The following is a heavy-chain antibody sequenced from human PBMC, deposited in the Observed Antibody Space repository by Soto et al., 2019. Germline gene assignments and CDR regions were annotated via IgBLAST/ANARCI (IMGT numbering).Heavy chain of an antibody. CDR3: ARDPSPYTSGWYGIDF. J-gene: IGHJ4*01. V-gene: IGHV3-30-3*01. CDR1: GFMFSAYA. CDR2: MSYDGTNK. D-gene: IGHD6-19*01. Sequence: PWGSLRLSCTASGFMFSAYAMLWVRQAPGKGLEWVAAMSYDGTNKYYADSLKGRFTISRDNSKNTLFLQMSSLTADDSAVYYCARDPSPYTSGWYGIDFWGLGTLVTVSS.